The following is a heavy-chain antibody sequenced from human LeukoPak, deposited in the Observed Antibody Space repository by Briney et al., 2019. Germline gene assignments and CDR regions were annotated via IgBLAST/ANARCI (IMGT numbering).Heavy chain of an antibody. V-gene: IGHV3-74*01. CDR2: INSDGSWT. Sequence: TGGCLRLSCAASGNYWMHWVRQAPGKGLVWVSHINSDGSWTSYADSVKGRFTISKDNAKNTVYLQMNSLRAEDTAVYYCVSFYETYWGRGTLVTVSS. D-gene: IGHD2/OR15-2a*01. CDR1: GNYW. CDR3: VSFYETY. J-gene: IGHJ4*02.